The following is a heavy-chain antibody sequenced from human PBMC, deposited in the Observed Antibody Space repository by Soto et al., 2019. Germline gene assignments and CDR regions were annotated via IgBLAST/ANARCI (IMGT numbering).Heavy chain of an antibody. CDR3: ARDLICSGGSCYLAGYYYYGMDV. CDR2: INPNSGGT. Sequence: ASVKVSCKASGYTFTGYYMHWVRQAPGQGLEWMGWINPNSGGTNYAQKFQGRVTMTRDTSISTAYMELSRLRSDDTAVYYCARDLICSGGSCYLAGYYYYGMDVWGQGTTVTAP. D-gene: IGHD2-15*01. V-gene: IGHV1-2*02. J-gene: IGHJ6*02. CDR1: GYTFTGYY.